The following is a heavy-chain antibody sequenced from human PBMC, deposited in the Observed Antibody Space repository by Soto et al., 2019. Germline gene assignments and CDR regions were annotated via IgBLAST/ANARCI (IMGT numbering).Heavy chain of an antibody. D-gene: IGHD4-17*01. CDR3: ATSCREYGDYAEHDDC. V-gene: IGHV3-15*01. Sequence: EVQLVESGGGLVKPGGSLRLSCAASGFTFSNAWMRWVRQAPGKGLECVGRIKSKTDGGTTDYAAPVKGRFTISRDDSKNTLYLQMNSQKTEDTAVYYWATSCREYGDYAEHDDCWGQGTLVTVSS. CDR1: GFTFSNAW. CDR2: IKSKTDGGTT. J-gene: IGHJ4*02.